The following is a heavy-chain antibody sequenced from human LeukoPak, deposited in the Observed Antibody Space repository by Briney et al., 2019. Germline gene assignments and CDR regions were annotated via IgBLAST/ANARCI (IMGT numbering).Heavy chain of an antibody. CDR2: IYYSGST. J-gene: IGHJ4*02. D-gene: IGHD3-22*01. CDR1: GGSISSSSYY. CDR3: ARSKYYYDSSGLYYFDY. V-gene: IGHV4-39*01. Sequence: SETLSLTCTVSGGSISSSSYYWGWIRQPPGKGLEWIGSIYYSGSTYYNPSLKSRVTISVDTSKNQFSLKLSSVTAADTAVYYCARSKYYYDSSGLYYFDYWGQGTLVTVSS.